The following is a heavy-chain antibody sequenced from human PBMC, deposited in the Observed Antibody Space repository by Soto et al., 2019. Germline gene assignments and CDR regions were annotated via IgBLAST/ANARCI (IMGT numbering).Heavy chain of an antibody. Sequence: GSLRLSCAASGFTFSSYGMHWVRQAPGKGLEWVAVISYDGSNKYYADSVKGRFTISRDNAKNSLYLQMNSLRDEDTAVYYCARDRAGAQYGLDVWGQGTTVTVSS. J-gene: IGHJ6*02. CDR1: GFTFSSYG. D-gene: IGHD1-26*01. V-gene: IGHV3-30*03. CDR3: ARDRAGAQYGLDV. CDR2: ISYDGSNK.